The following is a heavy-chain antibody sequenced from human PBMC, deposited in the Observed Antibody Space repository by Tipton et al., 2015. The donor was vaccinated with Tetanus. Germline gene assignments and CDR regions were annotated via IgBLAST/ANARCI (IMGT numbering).Heavy chain of an antibody. Sequence: SLRLFCTASGFSFGDYAMSWFRQAPGKGLEWVGFIRSNAYGATTAYAASVKGRFTISRDNANNSLYVQMDSLRPEDTALYYCARAVRGRDVFDIWGQGTMVIVSS. CDR1: GFSFGDYA. CDR3: ARAVRGRDVFDI. D-gene: IGHD3-10*01. CDR2: IRSNAYGATT. J-gene: IGHJ3*02. V-gene: IGHV3-49*03.